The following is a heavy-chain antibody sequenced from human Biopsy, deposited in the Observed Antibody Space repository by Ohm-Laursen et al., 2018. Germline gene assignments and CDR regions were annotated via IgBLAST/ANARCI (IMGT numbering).Heavy chain of an antibody. V-gene: IGHV1-2*02. Sequence: GASVTVSCQASGYTFTGQYLHWVRQVPGQGLEWMGWINPHSGTTKFAQDFQGRVTMTRDTSITTAYMELRRLRSDDTAVYYCAKGQDLRGGAEYFQHWGQGALVTVSS. CDR2: INPHSGTT. CDR1: GYTFTGQY. CDR3: AKGQDLRGGAEYFQH. J-gene: IGHJ1*01. D-gene: IGHD2-15*01.